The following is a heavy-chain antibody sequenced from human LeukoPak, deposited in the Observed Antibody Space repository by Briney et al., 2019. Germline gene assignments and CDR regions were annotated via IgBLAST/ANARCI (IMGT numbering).Heavy chain of an antibody. V-gene: IGHV3-73*01. CDR3: TSQYPEYYYGSGSYPLDY. J-gene: IGHJ4*02. D-gene: IGHD3-10*01. CDR1: GFTFSGSA. Sequence: GGSLRLSCAASGFTFSGSAMHWVRQAFGKGLEWVGRIRSKANSYATAYAASVKGRFTISRDDSKNTAYLQMNSLKTEDTAVYYCTSQYPEYYYGSGSYPLDYWGQGTLVTVSS. CDR2: IRSKANSYAT.